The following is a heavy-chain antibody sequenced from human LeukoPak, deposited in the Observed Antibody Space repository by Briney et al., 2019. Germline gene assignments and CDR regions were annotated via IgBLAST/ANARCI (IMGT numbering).Heavy chain of an antibody. CDR1: GFTFDDYG. CDR2: INWIGGST. V-gene: IGHV3-20*04. D-gene: IGHD3-22*01. CDR3: AREATDYYDSSGYHNMDV. Sequence: GVSLTLSRAASGFTFDDYGMSWVRQAPGTRLEGVSGINWIGGSTGNAEYVKVPFTISRDNAKNSLYLQMNSLRAEDTALYYCAREATDYYDSSGYHNMDVWGKGTTVTVSS. J-gene: IGHJ6*03.